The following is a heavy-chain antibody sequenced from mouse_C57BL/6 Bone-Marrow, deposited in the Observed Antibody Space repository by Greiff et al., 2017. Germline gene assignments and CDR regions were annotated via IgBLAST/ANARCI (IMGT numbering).Heavy chain of an antibody. V-gene: IGHV5-17*01. D-gene: IGHD1-1*01. J-gene: IGHJ4*01. CDR2: ISSGSSTI. CDR1: GFTFSDYG. CDR3: AGGGSSPYYAMDY. Sequence: EVQRVESGGGLVKPGGSLKLSCAASGFTFSDYGMHWVRQAPEKGLEWVAYISSGSSTIYYADTVKGRFTISRDNAKNTLFLQMTSLRSEDTAMYYCAGGGSSPYYAMDYWGQGTSVTGSS.